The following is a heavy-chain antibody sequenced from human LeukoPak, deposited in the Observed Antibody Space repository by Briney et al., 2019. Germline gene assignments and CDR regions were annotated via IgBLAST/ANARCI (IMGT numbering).Heavy chain of an antibody. J-gene: IGHJ5*02. D-gene: IGHD1-1*01. CDR3: ATKTGTTSNWFDP. Sequence: PSETLSLTCAVYGGSFSGYYWSWIRQPPGKGLEWIGEINHSGSTNYNPSLKSRVTISVDTSKNQFSLKLSSVTAADTAVYYCATKTGTTSNWFDPGAREPWSPSPQ. CDR2: INHSGST. CDR1: GGSFSGYY. V-gene: IGHV4-34*01.